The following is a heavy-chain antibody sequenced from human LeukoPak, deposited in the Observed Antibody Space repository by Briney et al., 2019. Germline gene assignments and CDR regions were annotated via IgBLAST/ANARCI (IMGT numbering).Heavy chain of an antibody. D-gene: IGHD4-17*01. CDR2: IYPGDSDT. Sequence: GESLKIPCKGSGYIFNSYWIAWVRQMPGKGLEWMGIIYPGDSDTRYSPSFQGQVTMSADKSTSTAYLQWSSLRASDTAMYYCARRYGRPFDYWGQGTLVTVSS. V-gene: IGHV5-51*01. J-gene: IGHJ4*02. CDR3: ARRYGRPFDY. CDR1: GYIFNSYW.